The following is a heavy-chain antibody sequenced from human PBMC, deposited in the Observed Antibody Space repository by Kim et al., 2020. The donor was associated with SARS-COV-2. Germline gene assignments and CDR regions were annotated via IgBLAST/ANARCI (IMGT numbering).Heavy chain of an antibody. V-gene: IGHV4-39*07. J-gene: IGHJ4*02. CDR3: AREASTYYYDSSGYSLDY. D-gene: IGHD3-22*01. CDR1: GGSISSSSYY. Sequence: SETLSLTCTVSGGSISSSSYYWGWIRQPPGKGLEWIGSIYYSGSTYYNPSLKSRVTISVDTSKNQFSLKLSSVTAADTAVYYCAREASTYYYDSSGYSLDYWGQGTLVTVSS. CDR2: IYYSGST.